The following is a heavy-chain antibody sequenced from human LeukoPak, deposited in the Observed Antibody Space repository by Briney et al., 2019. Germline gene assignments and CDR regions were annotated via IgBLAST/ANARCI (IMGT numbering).Heavy chain of an antibody. CDR3: ARGKLVLNYFDY. CDR1: GGSISSGGYS. J-gene: IGHJ4*02. V-gene: IGHV4-30-2*01. CDR2: IYHSGST. D-gene: IGHD6-13*01. Sequence: PSQTLSLTCAVSGGSISSGGYSWSWIRQPPGKGLEWIGYIYHSGSTYYNPSLKSRVTISVDRSKNQFSLKLSSVTAADTAVYYCARGKLVLNYFDYWGQGTLVTVSS.